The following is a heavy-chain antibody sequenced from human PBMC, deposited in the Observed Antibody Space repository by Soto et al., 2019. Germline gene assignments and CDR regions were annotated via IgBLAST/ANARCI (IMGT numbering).Heavy chain of an antibody. CDR2: MNPNSGNT. Sequence: ASVNVSCKASGYTFTSYDINWVRQATGQGLEWMGWMNPNSGNTGYAQKFQGRVTMTRNTSISTAYMELSSLRSEDTAVYHCARDWAAAGPFDYWGQGTLVTVSS. J-gene: IGHJ4*02. V-gene: IGHV1-8*01. CDR3: ARDWAAAGPFDY. D-gene: IGHD6-13*01. CDR1: GYTFTSYD.